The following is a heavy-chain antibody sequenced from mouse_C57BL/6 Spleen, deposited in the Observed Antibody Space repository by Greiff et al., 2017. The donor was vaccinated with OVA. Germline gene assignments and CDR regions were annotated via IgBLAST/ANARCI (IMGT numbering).Heavy chain of an antibody. CDR3: ARSGTGD. V-gene: IGHV1-80*01. D-gene: IGHD4-1*01. CDR2: IYPGDGDT. Sequence: QVQLQQSGAELVKPGPSVKISCKASGYAFSSYLMNWVKQRPGKGLEWIGQIYPGDGDTNYNGKFKGKATLTADKSSSTAYMQLSSLTSEDSAVYFCARSGTGDWGQGTLVTVSA. J-gene: IGHJ3*01. CDR1: GYAFSSYL.